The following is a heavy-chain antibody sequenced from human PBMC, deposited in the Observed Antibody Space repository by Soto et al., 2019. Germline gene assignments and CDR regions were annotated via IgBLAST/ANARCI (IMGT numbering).Heavy chain of an antibody. CDR3: AKDSSSGYVRDYYYGMDV. CDR2: ISYDGSNK. J-gene: IGHJ6*02. Sequence: QVQLVESGGGVVQPGRSLRLSCAASGFTFSSYGMHWVRQAPGKGLEWVAVISYDGSNKYYADSVKGRFTIARDNAKNTPELQMNSLRAEDTAVDYWAKDSSSGYVRDYYYGMDVWGQGTTGTVSS. CDR1: GFTFSSYG. V-gene: IGHV3-30*18. D-gene: IGHD6-13*01.